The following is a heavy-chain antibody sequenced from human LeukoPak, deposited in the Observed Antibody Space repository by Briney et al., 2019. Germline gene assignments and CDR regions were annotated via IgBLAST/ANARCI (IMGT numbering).Heavy chain of an antibody. CDR1: GITLNSYG. V-gene: IGHV3-33*01. CDR3: ARDKSGSYKAFDI. CDR2: IWYDGSQM. D-gene: IGHD1-26*01. Sequence: PGGSLRLSCAASGITLNSYGMHWVRQAPGKGLEWVAVIWYDGSQMYFADSVKGRFTISRDNSKNTVSLQMNSLRAEDTAVYYCARDKSGSYKAFDIWGQGTMVTVSS. J-gene: IGHJ3*02.